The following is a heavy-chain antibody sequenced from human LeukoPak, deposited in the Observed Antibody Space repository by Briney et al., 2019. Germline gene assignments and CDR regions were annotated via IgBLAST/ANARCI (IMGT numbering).Heavy chain of an antibody. CDR1: GGSISSSSYY. CDR3: ARGSPLGQNWFDP. J-gene: IGHJ5*02. Sequence: SETLSLTCTVSGGSISSSSYYWSWIRQPPGKGLEWIGEINHSGSTNYNPSLKSRVTISVDTSKNQFSLKLSSVAAADTAMYYCARGSPLGQNWFDPWGQGTLVTVSS. V-gene: IGHV4-39*07. D-gene: IGHD6-6*01. CDR2: INHSGST.